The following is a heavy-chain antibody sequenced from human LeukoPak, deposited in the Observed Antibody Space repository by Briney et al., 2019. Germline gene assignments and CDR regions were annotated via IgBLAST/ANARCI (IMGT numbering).Heavy chain of an antibody. CDR3: ARVSYNWNYVADF. CDR1: GFTFSSYA. CDR2: INSDGSTT. J-gene: IGHJ4*02. V-gene: IGHV3-74*01. D-gene: IGHD1-7*01. Sequence: GGSLRLSCAASGFTFSSYAMHWVRQAPGKGLVWVSRINSDGSTTSYADSVKGRFTISRDNAKSTLYLQMNSLRAEDTAVYYCARVSYNWNYVADFWGQGTLVTVSS.